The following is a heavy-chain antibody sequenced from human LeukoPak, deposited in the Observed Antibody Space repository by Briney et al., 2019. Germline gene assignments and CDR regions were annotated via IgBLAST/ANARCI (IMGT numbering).Heavy chain of an antibody. D-gene: IGHD6-19*01. CDR3: AKRSSGWGFDY. J-gene: IGHJ4*02. Sequence: GGSLRLSCAASGFTFDDYAMHWVRQAPGKGLEWVSGISWNSGSIGYADSVKGRFTISRDDAKNSLYLQMNSLRAEDTALYYCAKRSSGWGFDYWGQGTLVTVSS. CDR2: ISWNSGSI. V-gene: IGHV3-9*01. CDR1: GFTFDDYA.